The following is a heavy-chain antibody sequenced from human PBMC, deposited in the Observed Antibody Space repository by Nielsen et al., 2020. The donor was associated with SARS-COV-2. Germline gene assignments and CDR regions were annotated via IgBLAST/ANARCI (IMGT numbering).Heavy chain of an antibody. CDR2: ISWNSGSI. J-gene: IGHJ2*01. V-gene: IGHV3-9*01. CDR3: AKDMGPVIWYFDL. CDR1: GFTFDDYA. D-gene: IGHD3-10*01. Sequence: GGSLRLSCAASGFTFDDYAMHWVRQAPGKGLEWASGISWNSGSIGYADSVKGRFTISRDNAKNSLYLQMNSLRAEDTALYYCAKDMGPVIWYFDLWGRGTLVTVSS.